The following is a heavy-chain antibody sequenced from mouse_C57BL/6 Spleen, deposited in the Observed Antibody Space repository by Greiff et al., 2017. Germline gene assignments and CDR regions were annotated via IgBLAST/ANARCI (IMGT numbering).Heavy chain of an antibody. D-gene: IGHD1-1*01. CDR1: GYAFSSSW. J-gene: IGHJ2*01. CDR2: IYPGDGDT. V-gene: IGHV1-82*01. CDR3: ARGRILLPYYFDY. Sequence: VQRVESGPELVKPGASVKISCKASGYAFSSSWMNWVKQRPGKGLEWIGRIYPGDGDTNYNGKFKGKATLTADKSSSTAYMQLSSLTSEDSAVDYCARGRILLPYYFDYWGQGTTLTVSS.